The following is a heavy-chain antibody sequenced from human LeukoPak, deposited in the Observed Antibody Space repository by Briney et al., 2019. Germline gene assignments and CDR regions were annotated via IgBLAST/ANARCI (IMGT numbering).Heavy chain of an antibody. CDR1: GGSISSSSYY. D-gene: IGHD3-22*01. CDR2: ICYSGST. CDR3: ARAAYYYDSSGYDY. Sequence: NPSETLSLTCTVSGGSISSSSYYWGWIRQPPGKGLEWIGSICYSGSTYYNPSLKSRVTISVDTSKNQFSLKLSSVTAADTAVYYCARAAYYYDSSGYDYWGQGTLVTVSS. V-gene: IGHV4-39*07. J-gene: IGHJ4*02.